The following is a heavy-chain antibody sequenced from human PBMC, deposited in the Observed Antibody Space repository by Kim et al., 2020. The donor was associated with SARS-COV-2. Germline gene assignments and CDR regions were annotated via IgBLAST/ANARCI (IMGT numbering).Heavy chain of an antibody. Sequence: GGSLRLSCAASGFTFSNHGYHWVRQAPGKGLEWVAVITYDGSYKYYADSVKGRFTISRDNSKNTLYLQMNSLRTEDTAVYYCAKDGPRGRDLIFSWYLDLWGRGTLVSASS. J-gene: IGHJ2*01. D-gene: IGHD1-26*01. CDR3: AKDGPRGRDLIFSWYLDL. CDR2: ITYDGSYK. V-gene: IGHV3-30*18. CDR1: GFTFSNHG.